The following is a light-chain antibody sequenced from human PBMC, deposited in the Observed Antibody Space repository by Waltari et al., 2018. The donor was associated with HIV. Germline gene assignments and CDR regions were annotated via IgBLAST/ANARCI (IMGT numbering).Light chain of an antibody. V-gene: IGLV2-14*01. J-gene: IGLJ2*01. CDR1: SSDVGGYDY. CDR3: SSYRGSSTLVV. Sequence: QSALTQPASVSGSPGQSITISCTGASSDVGGYDYVSWYQQHPGKAPKLMIYEVTNRPSGISNRFSGSKSGNTASLTISGLQAEDEADYYGSSYRGSSTLVVFGGGTKLTVL. CDR2: EVT.